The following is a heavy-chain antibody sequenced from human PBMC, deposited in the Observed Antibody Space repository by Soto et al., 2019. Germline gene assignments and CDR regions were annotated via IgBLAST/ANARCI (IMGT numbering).Heavy chain of an antibody. V-gene: IGHV3-23*01. J-gene: IGHJ4*02. CDR2: ISGSGGST. CDR1: GFTFSSYA. D-gene: IGHD3-3*01. CDR3: AKVQTYFYFWGGYSALFAY. Sequence: GGYLRLSCAASGFTFSSYAMSWVRQAPGKGLEWVSAISGSGGSTYYADSVKGRFTISRDNSKNTLYLQMNSLRAEATAVYYCAKVQTYFYFWGGYSALFAYRGQGTLVTVSS.